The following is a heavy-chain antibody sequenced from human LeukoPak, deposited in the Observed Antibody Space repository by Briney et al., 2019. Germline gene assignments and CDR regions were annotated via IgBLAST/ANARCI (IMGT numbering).Heavy chain of an antibody. D-gene: IGHD2-21*02. CDR3: ARCTGGDCGGAFDI. CDR2: MNPNSGKE. Sequence: GASVTVSCKTSGNTFTNYDINGLRQATAQGLDGMGWMNPNSGKEHSPQKFQGRVTMTRNISISTAYMELSSLRFEDTAVYYCARCTGGDCGGAFDIWGQGTMVTVSS. V-gene: IGHV1-8*01. J-gene: IGHJ3*02. CDR1: GNTFTNYD.